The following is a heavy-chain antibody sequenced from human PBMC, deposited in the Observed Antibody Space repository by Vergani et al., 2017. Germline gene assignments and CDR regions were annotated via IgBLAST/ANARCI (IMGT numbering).Heavy chain of an antibody. V-gene: IGHV5-51*01. Sequence: EVQLVQSGAEVKKPGESLKISCKVSGYSFTSYWIGWVRQMPGKGLEWMGIIYPGDSDTRYSPSFQGQVTISADKSISTAYLQWSSLKASDTAMYYCARHSEYCSSTSCYTCDYWGQGTLVTVSS. CDR2: IYPGDSDT. CDR1: GYSFTSYW. D-gene: IGHD2-2*02. CDR3: ARHSEYCSSTSCYTCDY. J-gene: IGHJ4*02.